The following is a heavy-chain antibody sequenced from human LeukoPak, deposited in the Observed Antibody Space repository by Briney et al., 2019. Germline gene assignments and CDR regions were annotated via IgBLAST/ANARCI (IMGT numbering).Heavy chain of an antibody. D-gene: IGHD1-7*01. CDR1: GFTFSNYN. J-gene: IGHJ4*02. CDR2: ISSSNNYI. Sequence: KPGGSLRLSCAASGFTFSNYNMNWGRQAPGKGREWVSSISSSNNYIYYADSVKGRFTISRDNAKNSLYLQMTSLRAEDTAVYHCARRSPNYYFDYWGQGTPVTVSS. V-gene: IGHV3-21*04. CDR3: ARRSPNYYFDY.